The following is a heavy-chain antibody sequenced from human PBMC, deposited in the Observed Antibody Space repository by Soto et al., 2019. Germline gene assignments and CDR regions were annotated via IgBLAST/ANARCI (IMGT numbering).Heavy chain of an antibody. D-gene: IGHD3-3*01. CDR1: GYKFTSYG. J-gene: IGHJ4*02. Sequence: QIQLVQSGAEVKKPGASVKVSCKVSGYKFTSYGINWVRQAPGQGLEWMGWVTAYNDNVKYAEKFQGRVTMTADTATTTAYLELRDLRPDDTDVFFCARYDFRSGYSQDHWGQGSLVTVAS. V-gene: IGHV1-18*01. CDR2: VTAYNDNV. CDR3: ARYDFRSGYSQDH.